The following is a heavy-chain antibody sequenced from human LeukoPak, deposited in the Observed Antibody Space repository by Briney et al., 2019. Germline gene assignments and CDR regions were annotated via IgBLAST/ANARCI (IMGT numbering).Heavy chain of an antibody. J-gene: IGHJ3*02. CDR1: GGSISSSSYY. CDR3: ARPRGSRITMIWGISDAFDI. D-gene: IGHD3-22*01. V-gene: IGHV4-39*01. Sequence: RSSETLSLTCAVSGGSISSSSYYWGWIRQPPGKGLEWIGSIYYSGSTYYNPSLKSRVTISVDTSKNQFSLKLSSVTAADTAVYYCARPRGSRITMIWGISDAFDIWGQGTMVTVSS. CDR2: IYYSGST.